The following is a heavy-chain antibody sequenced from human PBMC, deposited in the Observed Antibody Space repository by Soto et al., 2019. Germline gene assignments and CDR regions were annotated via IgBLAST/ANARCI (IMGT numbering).Heavy chain of an antibody. CDR2: INAGNGNT. J-gene: IGHJ4*02. D-gene: IGHD3-22*01. V-gene: IGHV1-3*01. CDR1: GFIFTTHA. CDR3: ARRNNSGPIDH. Sequence: QVQLVQSGAEVKEPGASVKISCKASGFIFTTHAIHWIRQAPGQRLEWMGWINAGNGNTKYSERLQDGVTITRDTSASTAYLELSSLRSEDRAVYYCARRNNSGPIDHWGQGTLVIVSS.